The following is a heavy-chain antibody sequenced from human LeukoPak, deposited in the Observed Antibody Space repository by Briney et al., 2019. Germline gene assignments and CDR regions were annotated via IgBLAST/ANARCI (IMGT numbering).Heavy chain of an antibody. CDR2: IGTSGGDI. J-gene: IGHJ4*02. V-gene: IGHV3-23*01. Sequence: PGGSLRLSCAASGFSFRNYVMMWVHQAPGKGLEWVSFIGTSGGDIDYADSVKGRFSISRDNAKNTLSLQMNSLRVDDTAVYYCARDPNWGSGYWGQGTLVTVSS. CDR3: ARDPNWGSGY. CDR1: GFSFRNYV. D-gene: IGHD7-27*01.